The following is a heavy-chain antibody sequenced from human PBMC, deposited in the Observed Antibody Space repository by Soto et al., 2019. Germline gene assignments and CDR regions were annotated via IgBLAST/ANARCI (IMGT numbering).Heavy chain of an antibody. CDR1: GGTFSTSA. CDR2: IMPVFATP. Sequence: QVQLVQSGAEVKKPGSSVKVSCKASGGTFSTSAISWVRQAPGQGLEWVGGIMPVFATPDYAQNFQGRVTFTADESTTPAYLELTSLRTDDTAVYYCARDKDRQQLGGNYYYILDVWGQGTAITVSS. CDR3: ARDKDRQQLGGNYYYILDV. J-gene: IGHJ6*02. V-gene: IGHV1-69*12. D-gene: IGHD3-3*02.